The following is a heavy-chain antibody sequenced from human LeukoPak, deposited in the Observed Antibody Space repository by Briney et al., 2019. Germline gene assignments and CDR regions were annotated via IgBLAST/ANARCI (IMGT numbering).Heavy chain of an antibody. CDR2: ISGGGDIT. CDR3: VREDTPATANY. V-gene: IGHV3-23*01. J-gene: IGHJ4*02. D-gene: IGHD2-21*02. Sequence: QPGGSLRLSCAASGFNFANHAMSWVRQTPGKGLEWVSAISGGGDITYYADSVRGRFTISRDNSKDTLFLQMHSLRPGDTAVYYCVREDTPATANYWGQGTLVTISS. CDR1: GFNFANHA.